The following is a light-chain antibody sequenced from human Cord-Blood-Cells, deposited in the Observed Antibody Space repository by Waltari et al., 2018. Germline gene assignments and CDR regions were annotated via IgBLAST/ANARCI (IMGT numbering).Light chain of an antibody. Sequence: QSALTQPASVSGSPGKSLTISCTGTSSDVGRYNLVSWDQQHPGKAPKPMIYEGSKLPSGVSNRFSGSKSGDTASLTISGLQAEDEADYYCCSYAGSSTCVFGGGTKLTVL. CDR2: EGS. V-gene: IGLV2-23*01. CDR3: CSYAGSSTCV. J-gene: IGLJ3*02. CDR1: SSDVGRYNL.